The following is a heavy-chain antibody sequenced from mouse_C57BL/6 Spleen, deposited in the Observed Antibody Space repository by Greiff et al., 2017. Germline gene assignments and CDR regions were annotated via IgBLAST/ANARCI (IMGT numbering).Heavy chain of an antibody. CDR1: GYTFTSYW. J-gene: IGHJ3*01. Sequence: QVQLQQPGAELVMPGASVKLSCKASGYTFTSYWMHWVKQRPGQGLEWIGEIDPSDSYTNYKQKFKGKSTLTADKSSSTAYMQLSSLTSEDSAVYYCAKYGYGSPWFAYWGQGTLVTVSA. D-gene: IGHD1-1*01. CDR2: IDPSDSYT. CDR3: AKYGYGSPWFAY. V-gene: IGHV1-69*01.